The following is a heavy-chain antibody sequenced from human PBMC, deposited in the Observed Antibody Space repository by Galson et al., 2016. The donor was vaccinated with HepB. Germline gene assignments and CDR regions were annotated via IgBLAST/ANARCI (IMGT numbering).Heavy chain of an antibody. Sequence: SLRLSCAASGFTFESYAMQWVRQAPGKGLEWVSGISWNSGNMAYADSVKGRFTISRDNAKNSLYLQMNSLRVEDTALYYCAKAPQWRSARLDYWGQGTRATVSS. D-gene: IGHD6-6*01. CDR3: AKAPQWRSARLDY. CDR1: GFTFESYA. V-gene: IGHV3-9*01. CDR2: ISWNSGNM. J-gene: IGHJ4*02.